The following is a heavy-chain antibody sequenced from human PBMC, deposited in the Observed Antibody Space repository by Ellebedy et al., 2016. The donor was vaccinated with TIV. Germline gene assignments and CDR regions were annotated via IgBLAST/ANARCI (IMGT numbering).Heavy chain of an antibody. CDR2: INHSGST. Sequence: SETLSLXCAVYGGSFSGYYWSWIRQPPGKGLEWIGEINHSGSTNYNPSLKSRVTISVDTSKNQFSLKLSSVTAADTAVYYCARGIAAVSINWFDPWGQGTLVTVSS. CDR3: ARGIAAVSINWFDP. CDR1: GGSFSGYY. V-gene: IGHV4-34*01. J-gene: IGHJ5*02. D-gene: IGHD6-13*01.